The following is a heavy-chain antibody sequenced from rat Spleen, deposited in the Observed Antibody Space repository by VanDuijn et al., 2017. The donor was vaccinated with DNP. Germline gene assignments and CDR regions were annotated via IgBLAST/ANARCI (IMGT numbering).Heavy chain of an antibody. CDR1: GHSITSDYR. D-gene: IGHD1-4*01. V-gene: IGHV3-3*01. CDR2: INSAGRI. J-gene: IGHJ2*01. Sequence: EVQLQESGPGLVKPSQSLSLTCSVTGHSITSDYRWNWIRKFPGNKLEWMGYINSAGRINYNPSLISRISITRDTSKNQFFLQLNSVTTEDTATYYCARWTRYFDGWGQGVMVTVSS. CDR3: ARWTRYFDG.